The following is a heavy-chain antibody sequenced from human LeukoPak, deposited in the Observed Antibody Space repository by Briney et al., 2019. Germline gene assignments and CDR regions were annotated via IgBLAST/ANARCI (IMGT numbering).Heavy chain of an antibody. CDR1: RGSISSYY. Sequence: PSETLSLTCTVSRGSISSYYWSWIRQPAGKGLEWIGRIYSSGNTNYNPSLKSRVTISVDTSKNQFSLKLSSVTAADTAVYYCARGGNYDILTGYYITLNWFDPWGQGTLVTVSS. CDR3: ARGGNYDILTGYYITLNWFDP. J-gene: IGHJ5*02. V-gene: IGHV4-4*07. D-gene: IGHD3-9*01. CDR2: IYSSGNT.